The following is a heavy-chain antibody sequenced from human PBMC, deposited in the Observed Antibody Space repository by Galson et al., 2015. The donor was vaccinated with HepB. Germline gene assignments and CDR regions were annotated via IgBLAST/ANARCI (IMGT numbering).Heavy chain of an antibody. D-gene: IGHD6-6*01. CDR2: ISYDGSNK. Sequence: SLRLSCAASGFTFSSYAMHWVRQAPGKGLEWVAVISYDGSNKYYADSVKGRFTISRDNSKNTLYLQMNSLRAEDTAVYYCASLLSSIAARRGYWGQGTLVTVSS. V-gene: IGHV3-30*04. CDR1: GFTFSSYA. CDR3: ASLLSSIAARRGY. J-gene: IGHJ4*02.